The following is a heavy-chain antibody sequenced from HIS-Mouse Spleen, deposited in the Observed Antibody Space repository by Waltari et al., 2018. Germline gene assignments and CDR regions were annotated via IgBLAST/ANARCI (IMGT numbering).Heavy chain of an antibody. CDR1: GGSISSYY. D-gene: IGHD6-13*01. V-gene: IGHV4-59*01. CDR2: IYYRGST. J-gene: IGHJ5*02. Sequence: QVQLQESGPGLVKPSETLSLTCTVSGGSISSYYWSWIRQPPGKGLEWIGYIYYRGSTNYNPALKSRVTISVDTSKNQFSLQLSSVTAADTAVYYCARVLRIAAAGHWFDPWGQGTLVTVSS. CDR3: ARVLRIAAAGHWFDP.